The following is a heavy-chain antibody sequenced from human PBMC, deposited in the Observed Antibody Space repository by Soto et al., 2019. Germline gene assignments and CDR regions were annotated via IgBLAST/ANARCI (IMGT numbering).Heavy chain of an antibody. CDR1: GGSFSGYY. V-gene: IGHV4-34*01. D-gene: IGHD1-26*01. J-gene: IGHJ6*02. CDR2: INHSGST. Sequence: PSETLSLTCAVYGGSFSGYYWSWIRQPPGKGLEWIGEINHSGSTNYNPSLKSRVTISVDTSKNQFSLKLSSVTAADTAVYYCASILGSSPYYYYYGMDVWGQGXTVTVSS. CDR3: ASILGSSPYYYYYGMDV.